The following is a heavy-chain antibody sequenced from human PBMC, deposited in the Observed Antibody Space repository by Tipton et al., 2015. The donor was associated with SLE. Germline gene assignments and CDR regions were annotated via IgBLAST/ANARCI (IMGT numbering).Heavy chain of an antibody. CDR3: ATSAVRAVAGTGYYYGMDV. D-gene: IGHD6-19*01. J-gene: IGHJ6*02. CDR1: GYTFTSYG. CDR2: ISAYNGNT. V-gene: IGHV1-18*01. Sequence: QSGAEVKEPGASVKVSCKASGYTFTSYGISWVRQAPGQGLEWMGWISAYNGNTNYAQKLQGRVTMTTDTSTSTAYMELRSLRSDDTAVYYCATSAVRAVAGTGYYYGMDVWGQGTTVTVSS.